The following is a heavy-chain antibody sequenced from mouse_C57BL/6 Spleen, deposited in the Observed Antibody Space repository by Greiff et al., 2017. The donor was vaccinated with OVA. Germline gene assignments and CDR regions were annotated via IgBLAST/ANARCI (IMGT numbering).Heavy chain of an antibody. J-gene: IGHJ1*03. Sequence: EVQLVESGPGLVKPSQSLSLTCSVSGYSITSGYYWNWIRQFPGNILEWMGYISYDGSNNYNPSLKNRISITRDTSKDQFFLKLNSVTTEDTATYDCARDPYYGYDGWYFDVWGTGTTVTVSS. CDR2: ISYDGSN. D-gene: IGHD2-9*01. CDR3: ARDPYYGYDGWYFDV. V-gene: IGHV3-6*01. CDR1: GYSITSGYY.